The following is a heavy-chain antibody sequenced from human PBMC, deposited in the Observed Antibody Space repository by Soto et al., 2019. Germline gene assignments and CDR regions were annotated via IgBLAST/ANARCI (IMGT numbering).Heavy chain of an antibody. CDR3: ARESRGYEDY. Sequence: QVQLVQSGAEVTKPGASVKVSCKASGYTFSTYGISWVRQDPGQGLEWMGWTSGNNDKKNYSQKFKGRVTMTTDTSTNTAYLELRSRRTDDTALYYCARESRGYEDYWGQGTLVIVSS. D-gene: IGHD5-12*01. J-gene: IGHJ4*02. CDR2: TSGNNDKK. V-gene: IGHV1-18*01. CDR1: GYTFSTYG.